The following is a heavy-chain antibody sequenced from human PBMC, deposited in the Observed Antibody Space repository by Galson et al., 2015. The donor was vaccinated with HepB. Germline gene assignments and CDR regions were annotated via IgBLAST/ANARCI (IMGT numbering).Heavy chain of an antibody. Sequence: SLRLSCAASGFDFNDSPMHWVRQSPGKGLEWVAGISFDGRNSYYADSVKGRFIISRDSSKKTVYLQMNSLRSKDTAMYYCARSAAGRTATTTLAWGQGILVTVSS. CDR3: ARSAAGRTATTTLA. J-gene: IGHJ5*02. CDR2: ISFDGRNS. D-gene: IGHD4-17*01. V-gene: IGHV3-30-3*01. CDR1: GFDFNDSP.